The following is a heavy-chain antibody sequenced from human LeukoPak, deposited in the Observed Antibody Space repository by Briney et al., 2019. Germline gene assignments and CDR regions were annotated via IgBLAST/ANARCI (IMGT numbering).Heavy chain of an antibody. CDR2: IRSKANSYAT. Sequence: GGSLRLSCAASGFTFSGSAMHWVRQAAGKGLEWVGRIRSKANSYATAYAASVKGRFTISRDDSKNTAYLQMNSLKTEDTAVYYCTSPLTGSYSTGPDDYWGQGTLVTVSS. CDR3: TSPLTGSYSTGPDDY. V-gene: IGHV3-73*01. D-gene: IGHD1-26*01. J-gene: IGHJ4*02. CDR1: GFTFSGSA.